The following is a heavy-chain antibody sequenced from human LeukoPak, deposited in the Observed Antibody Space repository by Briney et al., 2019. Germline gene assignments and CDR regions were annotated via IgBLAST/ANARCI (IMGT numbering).Heavy chain of an antibody. V-gene: IGHV4-34*01. CDR1: GGSFSGYY. Sequence: SETLSLTCAVYGGSFSGYYWSWIRQPPGKGLEWIGEINHSGSTNYNPSLKSRVTISVDTSKNQFSLKLSSVTAADTAVYYCARSARGGPAEYSSSSGGYFQHWGQGTLVTVSS. CDR3: ARSARGGPAEYSSSSGGYFQH. D-gene: IGHD6-6*01. J-gene: IGHJ1*01. CDR2: INHSGST.